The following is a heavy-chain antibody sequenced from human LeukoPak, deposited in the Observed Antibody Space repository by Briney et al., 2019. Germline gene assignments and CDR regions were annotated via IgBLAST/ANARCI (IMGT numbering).Heavy chain of an antibody. V-gene: IGHV3-53*01. J-gene: IGHJ4*02. CDR3: ASYCSGGSCYRGVLAG. CDR2: IYSGGST. Sequence: GGSLRLSCAASGLTVSSKYMSSVRQAPGKGLEWVSPIYSGGSTYNADSVKGRLTSPSNNSKNTLKLQMNSLRAEDTAVYYGASYCSGGSCYRGVLAGWGQGTLVTVSS. CDR1: GLTVSSKY. D-gene: IGHD2-15*01.